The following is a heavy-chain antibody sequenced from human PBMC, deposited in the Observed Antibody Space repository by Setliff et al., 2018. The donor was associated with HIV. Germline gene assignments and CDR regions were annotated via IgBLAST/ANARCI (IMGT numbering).Heavy chain of an antibody. CDR1: GGSISGYY. CDR3: ARESQQYYDILTGFNYYCGMDV. CDR2: IYYSGST. J-gene: IGHJ6*02. D-gene: IGHD3-9*01. Sequence: PSETLSLTCNVSGGSISGYYWSWVRQPPGKGLEWIGYIYYSGSTNYNPSLRSRVTISVDTSKNQVSLRLTSVTSADTALYYCARESQQYYDILTGFNYYCGMDVWGRGITVTVSS. V-gene: IGHV4-59*01.